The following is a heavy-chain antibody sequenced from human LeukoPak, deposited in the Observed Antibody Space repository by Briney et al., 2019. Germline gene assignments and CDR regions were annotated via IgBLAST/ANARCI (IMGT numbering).Heavy chain of an antibody. J-gene: IGHJ4*02. Sequence: PGGSLRLACAASRFTFSSKSMRWVRQAPGKGLEWVAAISNDENNKYYADSVKGRFAISRANSKNTLYLQMNSLRPEDTAVYYCGVGHYGGLIDYWGQGTLVTVSS. CDR1: RFTFSSKS. V-gene: IGHV3-30*09. CDR2: ISNDENNK. D-gene: IGHD4-23*01. CDR3: GVGHYGGLIDY.